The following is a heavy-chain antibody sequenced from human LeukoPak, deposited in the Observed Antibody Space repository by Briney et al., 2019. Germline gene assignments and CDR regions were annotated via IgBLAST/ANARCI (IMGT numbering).Heavy chain of an antibody. D-gene: IGHD1-20*01. CDR2: ISPNGVIT. J-gene: IGHJ4*02. CDR3: AKVLTGTHDY. Sequence: PGGSLRLSCAASGFTFSSHGMNWVRQAPGKGLEWVSGISPNGVITYYADSVKGRFTISRDNSKNTLYLQMNSLRAEDTAVYYCAKVLTGTHDYWGQGTLVTVSS. V-gene: IGHV3-23*01. CDR1: GFTFSSHG.